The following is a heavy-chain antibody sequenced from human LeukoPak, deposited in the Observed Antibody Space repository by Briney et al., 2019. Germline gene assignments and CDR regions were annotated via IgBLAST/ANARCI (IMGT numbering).Heavy chain of an antibody. CDR1: GFTFNNYE. D-gene: IGHD1-14*01. Sequence: GGSLRLSCAASGFTFNNYEMHWVRQTAGKGLEWVSVVGIAADTFYAGSVKGRFSISRDNAESSLFLQMNSLRAGDTAVYYCAREGRMGTADAFDVWGQGTMVTVSP. J-gene: IGHJ3*01. CDR2: VGIAADT. CDR3: AREGRMGTADAFDV. V-gene: IGHV3-13*01.